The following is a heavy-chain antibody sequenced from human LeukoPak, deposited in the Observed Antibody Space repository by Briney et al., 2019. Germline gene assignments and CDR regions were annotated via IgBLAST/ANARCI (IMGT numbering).Heavy chain of an antibody. D-gene: IGHD6-19*01. V-gene: IGHV4-61*01. CDR1: VGSVSCGSFY. CDR2: SHYSGST. CDR3: ASSIPVRFDP. J-gene: IGHJ5*02. Sequence: PSETLSLTCSVSVGSVSCGSFYWSWIRQPPGKGLEWIGYSHYSGSTNYNPSLTSRVTMSIDTSKNQFSLKLSSVTASDTALYYCASSIPVRFDPWGQGTLVTVSS.